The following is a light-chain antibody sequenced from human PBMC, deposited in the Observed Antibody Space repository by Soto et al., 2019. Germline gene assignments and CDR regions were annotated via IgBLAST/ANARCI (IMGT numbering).Light chain of an antibody. J-gene: IGLJ3*02. CDR2: LEGRGSY. Sequence: QAVMTQSSSASASLGSSVKLTCTLSSGHSSYIIAWHQQQPGNAPRYLMKLEGRGSYNKGSGVPDRFSGSSSGADRYLTVSILQFEDEADYYCETWDSNSNWVFGGGTKLTVL. CDR1: SGHSSYI. CDR3: ETWDSNSNWV. V-gene: IGLV4-60*02.